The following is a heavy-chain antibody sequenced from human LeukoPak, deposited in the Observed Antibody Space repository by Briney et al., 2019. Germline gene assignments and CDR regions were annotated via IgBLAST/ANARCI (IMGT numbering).Heavy chain of an antibody. Sequence: PGGSLRLSCAASGFTFSSYGMHWVRQAPGKGLGWVAVIWYDGSNKYYADSVKGRFTISRDNSKNTLYLQMNSLRAEDTAVYYCARDRGIFGVVLDYWGQGTLVTVSS. CDR3: ARDRGIFGVVLDY. J-gene: IGHJ4*02. CDR1: GFTFSSYG. D-gene: IGHD3-3*01. CDR2: IWYDGSNK. V-gene: IGHV3-33*01.